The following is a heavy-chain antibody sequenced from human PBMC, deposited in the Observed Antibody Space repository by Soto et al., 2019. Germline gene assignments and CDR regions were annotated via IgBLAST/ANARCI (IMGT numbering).Heavy chain of an antibody. CDR2: IWYDGSNK. V-gene: IGHV3-33*01. D-gene: IGHD2-21*02. CDR1: GFTFSSYG. CDR3: ARDRGDFTPNLDY. J-gene: IGHJ4*02. Sequence: GGSLRLSCAASGFTFSSYGMHWVRQAPGKGLEWVAVIWYDGSNKYYADSVKGRFTISRDNSKNTLYLQMNSLRAEDTAVYYCARDRGDFTPNLDYWGQGTLVTVSS.